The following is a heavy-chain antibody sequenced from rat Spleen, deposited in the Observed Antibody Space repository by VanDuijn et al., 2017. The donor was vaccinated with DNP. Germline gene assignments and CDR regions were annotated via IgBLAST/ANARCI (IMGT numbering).Heavy chain of an antibody. J-gene: IGHJ2*01. CDR1: GYSIPSNY. Sequence: EVQLQESGPGLVTPSQSLSLTCSVTGYSIPSNYWAWIRKFPGNKMEWMAYISYSGSTGYNPSLKSRISITRDTSKNQFFLQLNSVTTEDTATYYCARYGLSAPDYFDYWGQGVMVTVSS. V-gene: IGHV3-1*01. D-gene: IGHD3-3*01. CDR3: ARYGLSAPDYFDY. CDR2: ISYSGST.